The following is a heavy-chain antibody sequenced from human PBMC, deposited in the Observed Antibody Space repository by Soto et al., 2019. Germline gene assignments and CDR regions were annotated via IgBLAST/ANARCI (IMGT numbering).Heavy chain of an antibody. CDR2: ISGYNGDT. CDR3: AREGTRPYYYYSMDV. V-gene: IGHV1-18*01. CDR1: GYTFTNYG. Sequence: QVQLVQSGAEVKKPGASVKVSCKASGYTFTNYGISWVRQAPGQGLEWMGWISGYNGDTDYAQKVQGRVTMTTHTSTSAAYMELRSLSSADTAAYSCAREGTRPYYYYSMDVWGQGTTVTVSS. J-gene: IGHJ6*02. D-gene: IGHD3-10*01.